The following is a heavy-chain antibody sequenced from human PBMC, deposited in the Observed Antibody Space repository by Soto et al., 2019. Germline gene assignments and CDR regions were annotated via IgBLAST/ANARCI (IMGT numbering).Heavy chain of an antibody. CDR1: GGSVSSGNYY. CDR2: IYYSGST. D-gene: IGHD3-10*01. CDR3: ARIKLWSYYYYGMDV. J-gene: IGHJ6*02. V-gene: IGHV4-61*01. Sequence: SETLSLTCTVSGGSVSSGNYYRSWIRQNPGKGLEWIGYIYYSGSTNYNPSLKSRVTISVDTSKNQFSLKLSSVTAADTAVYYCARIKLWSYYYYGMDVWGQGTTVTVSS.